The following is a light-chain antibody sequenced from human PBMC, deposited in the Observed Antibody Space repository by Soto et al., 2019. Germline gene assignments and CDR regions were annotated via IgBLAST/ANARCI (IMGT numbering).Light chain of an antibody. J-gene: IGKJ1*01. CDR3: QQYNNWPRT. CDR1: QNINSN. Sequence: EIVMTQSPATLSVSPGESATLSCRASQNINSNLAWYQQKPGQAPRLLIYGTSTRATGVPARFSGSGSGTEFTLIIDSLQSEDFAVYYCQQYNNWPRTFGQGTKVDIK. CDR2: GTS. V-gene: IGKV3-15*01.